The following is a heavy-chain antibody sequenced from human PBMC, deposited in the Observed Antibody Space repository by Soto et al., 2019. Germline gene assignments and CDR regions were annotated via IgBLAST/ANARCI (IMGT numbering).Heavy chain of an antibody. V-gene: IGHV3-30-3*01. CDR2: ISYDGSNK. Sequence: SLRLSCAASGFTFSSYAMHWVRQAPGKGLEWVAVISYDGSNKYYADSVKGRFTISRDNSKNTLYLQMNSLRAEDTAVYYCAKDLEEGVYYYYGMDVWGQGTTVTVSS. J-gene: IGHJ6*02. D-gene: IGHD3-10*01. CDR1: GFTFSSYA. CDR3: AKDLEEGVYYYYGMDV.